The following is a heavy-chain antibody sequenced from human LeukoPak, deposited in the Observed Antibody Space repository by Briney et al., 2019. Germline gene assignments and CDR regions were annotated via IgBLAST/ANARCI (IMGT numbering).Heavy chain of an antibody. V-gene: IGHV3-30*18. D-gene: IGHD4-23*01. J-gene: IGHJ6*02. CDR3: ANLLLPCGGNSPSYYYGMDV. CDR2: ISYAGSNK. CDR1: GLTFSSYG. Sequence: PGGSLRLSCAASGLTFSSYGMHWVRQAPGKGLEWVAVISYAGSNKYYADSVKGRFTISRDNYKNTLYLQMNSLRAEDTAVYYCANLLLPCGGNSPSYYYGMDVWGQGTTVTVSS.